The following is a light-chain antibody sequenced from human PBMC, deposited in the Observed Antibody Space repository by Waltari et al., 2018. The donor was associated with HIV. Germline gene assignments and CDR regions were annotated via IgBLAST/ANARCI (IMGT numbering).Light chain of an antibody. CDR1: QIIGNY. J-gene: IGKJ1*01. CDR2: AAS. V-gene: IGKV1-39*01. Sequence: DIQMTQSPSSLSASVGDRVTITCRASQIIGNYLSWYQQKPGKAPKVLIFAASTLQSGVPARFSGSGYGTDFSLSISSLQREDLATYYCQQTYSTPRTFGQGTKVEIK. CDR3: QQTYSTPRT.